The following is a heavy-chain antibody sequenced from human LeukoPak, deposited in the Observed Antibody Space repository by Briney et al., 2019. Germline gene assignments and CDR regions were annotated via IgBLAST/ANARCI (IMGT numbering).Heavy chain of an antibody. Sequence: PGGSLRLSCAASGFTFSSYSMNWVRQAPGKGLEWVSSISSSSSYIYYADSVKGRFTISRDNAKNSLYLQMNSLRAEDTAVYYCARGPQDIVVVPAAIRYYWFDPWGQGTLVTVSS. J-gene: IGHJ5*02. CDR3: ARGPQDIVVVPAAIRYYWFDP. V-gene: IGHV3-21*01. CDR1: GFTFSSYS. D-gene: IGHD2-2*01. CDR2: ISSSSSYI.